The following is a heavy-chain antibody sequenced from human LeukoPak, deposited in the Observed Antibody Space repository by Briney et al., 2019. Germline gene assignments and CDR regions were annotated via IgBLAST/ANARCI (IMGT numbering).Heavy chain of an antibody. D-gene: IGHD6-13*01. J-gene: IGHJ5*02. CDR1: GLTFSSYG. V-gene: IGHV3-30*02. CDR3: AKDNAESSIAAANWFDP. Sequence: GGSLRLSCAASGLTFSSYGMHWVRQAPGKGLEWVAFIRYDGSNKYYADSVKGRFTISRDNSKNTLYLQMNSLRAEDTAVYYCAKDNAESSIAAANWFDPWGQGTLVTVSS. CDR2: IRYDGSNK.